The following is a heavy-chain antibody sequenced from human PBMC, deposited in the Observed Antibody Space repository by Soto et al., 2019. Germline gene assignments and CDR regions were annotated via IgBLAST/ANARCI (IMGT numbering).Heavy chain of an antibody. CDR3: TREGDGSGFFSDF. CDR2: ISYDGSNTI. Sequence: GGSLRLSCAASGFTFSSYGMHWGRPAPGKGLEWVAVISYDGSNTIYYADSVKGRFTISRDNAKNSLYLLMNSLRAEDTAVYYCTREGDGSGFFSDFWGQGALVTVSS. D-gene: IGHD3-22*01. CDR1: GFTFSSYG. J-gene: IGHJ4*02. V-gene: IGHV3-30*03.